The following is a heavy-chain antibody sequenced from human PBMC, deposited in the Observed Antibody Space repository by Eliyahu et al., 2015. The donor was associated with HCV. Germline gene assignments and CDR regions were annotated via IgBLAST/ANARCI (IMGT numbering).Heavy chain of an antibody. Sequence: QVQLVQSGAEVKKPGASVKVSCKASGYTFTSYGISWVRQAPGQGLEWIGWISAYNGNTNYAQKLQGRVTMTTDTSTSTAYMELRSLRSDDTAVYYCARDRILRFLEWIQNGMDVWGQGTTVTVSS. D-gene: IGHD3-3*01. CDR3: ARDRILRFLEWIQNGMDV. V-gene: IGHV1-18*01. J-gene: IGHJ6*02. CDR2: ISAYNGNT. CDR1: GYTFTSYG.